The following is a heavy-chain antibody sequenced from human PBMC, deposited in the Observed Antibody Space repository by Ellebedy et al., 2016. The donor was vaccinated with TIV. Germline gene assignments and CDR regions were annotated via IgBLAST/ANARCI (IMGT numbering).Heavy chain of an antibody. V-gene: IGHV5-10-1*01. Sequence: PGGSLRLSCKGSGYSFTSYWISWVRQMPGKGLEWVGRIDPSDSYTNYSPSFQGHVTISADKSISTAYLQWSSLKASDTAMYYCARRRLPVGAADYWGQGTLVTVSS. CDR1: GYSFTSYW. CDR2: IDPSDSYT. CDR3: ARRRLPVGAADY. D-gene: IGHD1-26*01. J-gene: IGHJ4*02.